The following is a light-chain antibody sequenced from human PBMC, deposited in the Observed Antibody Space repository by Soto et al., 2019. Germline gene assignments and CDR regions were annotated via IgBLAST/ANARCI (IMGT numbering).Light chain of an antibody. Sequence: DIQMTQSPSSLSASVGDRVTITCRASQSISNILTWYQQKPGKAPNLLIYGGSSLQSGVASRLSGSGTGTDFTLTITSLQPEGVATYYCKRSCNTPPCTFGQETRLEIK. CDR2: GGS. CDR3: KRSCNTPPCT. V-gene: IGKV1-39*01. J-gene: IGKJ2*02. CDR1: QSISNI.